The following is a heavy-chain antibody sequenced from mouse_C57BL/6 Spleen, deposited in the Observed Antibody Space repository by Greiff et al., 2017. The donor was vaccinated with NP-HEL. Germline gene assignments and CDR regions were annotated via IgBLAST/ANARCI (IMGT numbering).Heavy chain of an antibody. CDR1: GYTFTDYN. CDR2: INPNNGGT. Sequence: VQLKESGPELVKPGASVKIPCKASGYTFTDYNMDWVKQSHGKSLEWIGDINPNNGGTIYNQKFKGKATLTVDKSSSTAYMELRSLTSEDTAVYYCARRDYGSRVFDYWGQGTTLTVSS. D-gene: IGHD1-1*01. V-gene: IGHV1-18*01. J-gene: IGHJ2*01. CDR3: ARRDYGSRVFDY.